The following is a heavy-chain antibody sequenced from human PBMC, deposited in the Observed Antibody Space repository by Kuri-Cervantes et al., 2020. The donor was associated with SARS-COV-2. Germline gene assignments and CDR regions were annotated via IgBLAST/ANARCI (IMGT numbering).Heavy chain of an antibody. Sequence: SETLSLTCTVSGGSISSSSYYWGWIRQPPGKGLEWIGSIYYSGSTYYNPSLKSRVTISVDTSKNQFSLKLSSVTAADTAVYYCARHEWEPYYFDYWGQEPWSPTPQ. D-gene: IGHD1-26*01. J-gene: IGHJ4*01. CDR1: GGSISSSSYY. V-gene: IGHV4-39*01. CDR3: ARHEWEPYYFDY. CDR2: IYYSGST.